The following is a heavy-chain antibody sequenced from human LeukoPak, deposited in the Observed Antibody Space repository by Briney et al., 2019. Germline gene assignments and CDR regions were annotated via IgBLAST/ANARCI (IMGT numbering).Heavy chain of an antibody. CDR2: IYYSGST. CDR3: ARVKSGWYGRNDAFDI. J-gene: IGHJ3*02. D-gene: IGHD6-19*01. CDR1: GGSINSYY. V-gene: IGHV4-59*01. Sequence: SETLSLTCTVSGGSINSYYWSWIRQPPGKGLEWIGYIYYSGSTNYNPSLKSRVTISVDTSKNQFSLKLSSVTAADTAVYYCARVKSGWYGRNDAFDIWGQGTMVTVSS.